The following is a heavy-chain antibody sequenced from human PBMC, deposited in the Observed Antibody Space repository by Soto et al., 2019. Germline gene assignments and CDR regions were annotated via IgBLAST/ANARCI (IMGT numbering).Heavy chain of an antibody. D-gene: IGHD2-2*03. J-gene: IGHJ5*02. Sequence: SETLSLTCAVSGGPISSSDWWSWVRQPPGKGLEWIGEIYHTGSLNYNPSFKSRVTLSVDKSKNQFSLKMTSLTAADTAVYYCARSSPTLDRITRYWFDPWGQGLPVTVYS. V-gene: IGHV4-4*02. CDR1: GGPISSSDW. CDR2: IYHTGSL. CDR3: ARSSPTLDRITRYWFDP.